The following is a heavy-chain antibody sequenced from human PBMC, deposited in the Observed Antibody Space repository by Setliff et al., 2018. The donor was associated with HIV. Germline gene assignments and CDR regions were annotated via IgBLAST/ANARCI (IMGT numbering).Heavy chain of an antibody. Sequence: ETLSLTCTVSGGSISSYSWNWIRQSPGGGLEWIGFIFSSGRTKYNPSLQSRVTMSIDTSKNQFSLRLTSVTAADTAVYYCARRIDDSGSFPDKNWFDTWGQGSLVTVSS. CDR2: IFSSGRT. CDR1: GGSISSYS. CDR3: ARRIDDSGSFPDKNWFDT. D-gene: IGHD3-10*01. J-gene: IGHJ5*02. V-gene: IGHV4-4*09.